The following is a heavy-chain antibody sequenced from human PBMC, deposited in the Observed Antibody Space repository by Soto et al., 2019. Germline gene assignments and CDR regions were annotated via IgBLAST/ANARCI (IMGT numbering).Heavy chain of an antibody. V-gene: IGHV4-4*02. CDR1: GGSITSDDNW. D-gene: IGHD6-13*01. J-gene: IGHJ4*01. Sequence: QVQLQESGPGLVKPSGTQSLTCAVSGGSITSDDNWWSWVRQPPGKGLEWIGEIYHSGSTNYNPSLNSRVTISVDKSKYQFSLKLTSVTAADTAVYYCVSSSWYSLDYWGHGALVTVSS. CDR2: IYHSGST. CDR3: VSSSWYSLDY.